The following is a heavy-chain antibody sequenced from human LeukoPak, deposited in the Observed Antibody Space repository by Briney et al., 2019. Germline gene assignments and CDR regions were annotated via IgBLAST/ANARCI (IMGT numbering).Heavy chain of an antibody. J-gene: IGHJ4*02. Sequence: GGSLRLSCAASGFTFSNYAMTWVRQATGKGLEWVSVISGGGGSTYYADSVKGRFSISRDNSKNTLYLQMNSLRDEDTAVYYCAKGQGYNYGDSIDYWGQGTLVTVSS. V-gene: IGHV3-23*01. CDR3: AKGQGYNYGDSIDY. CDR2: ISGGGGST. CDR1: GFTFSNYA. D-gene: IGHD5-18*01.